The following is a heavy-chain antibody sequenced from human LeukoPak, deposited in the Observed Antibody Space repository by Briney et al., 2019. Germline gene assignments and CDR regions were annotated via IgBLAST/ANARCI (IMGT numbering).Heavy chain of an antibody. J-gene: IGHJ6*03. CDR1: GCTFSSYA. CDR3: ARGAGDIVVVPAAKPRYYYYMDV. CDR2: IIPIFGTA. D-gene: IGHD2-2*01. V-gene: IGHV1-69*05. Sequence: ASVKVSCKASGCTFSSYAISWVRQAPGQGLEWMGGIIPIFGTANYAQKFQGRVTITTDESTSTAYMELSSLRSEDTAVYYCARGAGDIVVVPAAKPRYYYYMDVWGKGTTVTVSS.